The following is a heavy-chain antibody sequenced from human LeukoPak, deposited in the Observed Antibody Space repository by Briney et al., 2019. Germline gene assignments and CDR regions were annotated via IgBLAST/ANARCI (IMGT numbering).Heavy chain of an antibody. CDR2: IKQDGSEK. J-gene: IGHJ4*02. D-gene: IGHD3-22*01. CDR1: GLTFNNYW. Sequence: GGSLRLSCAASGLTFNNYWMNWVRQAPGKGLEWVAIIKQDGSEKKYVDSVKGRFTISRDNAKKSLYLQMNSLRAEDTAVYYCARGKYDSSGYPLLGFDYWGQGTLVTVSS. V-gene: IGHV3-7*01. CDR3: ARGKYDSSGYPLLGFDY.